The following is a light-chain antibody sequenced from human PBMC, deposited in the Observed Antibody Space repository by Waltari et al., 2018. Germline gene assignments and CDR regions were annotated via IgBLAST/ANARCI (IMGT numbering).Light chain of an antibody. CDR1: QSVSSY. CDR3: QQRSNLIT. V-gene: IGKV3-11*01. Sequence: EIVLTQSPATLSLSPGERATLSCRASQSVSSYLAWYQQKPGQAPRLLIYDASNRATGIPARFSGSGSGTDFTLTINSLESEDFAVYYCQQRSNLITFGQGTRLEIK. CDR2: DAS. J-gene: IGKJ5*01.